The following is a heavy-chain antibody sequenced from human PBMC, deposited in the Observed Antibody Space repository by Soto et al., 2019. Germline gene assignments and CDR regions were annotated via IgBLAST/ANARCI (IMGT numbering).Heavy chain of an antibody. CDR1: GYSFTSYW. CDR3: ARQRYYYDSSGYFAGYYFDY. J-gene: IGHJ4*02. Sequence: GESLKLSCKGCGYSFTSYWISWVRQMPGKGLEWMGRIDPSDSYTNYSPSFQGHVTISADKSISTAYLQWSSLKASDTAMYYCARQRYYYDSSGYFAGYYFDYWGQVTLVPVSS. CDR2: IDPSDSYT. D-gene: IGHD3-22*01. V-gene: IGHV5-10-1*01.